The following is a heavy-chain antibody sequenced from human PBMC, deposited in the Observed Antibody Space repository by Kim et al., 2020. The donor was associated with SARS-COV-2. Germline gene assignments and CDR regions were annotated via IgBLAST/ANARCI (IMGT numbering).Heavy chain of an antibody. CDR2: IYEDGST. Sequence: SETLSLTCAFSGASIRNSNWWGWVRQPPGKGLEWIGEIYEDGSTNYSPALKSRVTISVDKSKNQLSLTLSSVTAADTAVYYCAGSYCRENGCSEYWGQGTLVTVSS. J-gene: IGHJ4*02. CDR1: GASIRNSNW. D-gene: IGHD2-15*01. V-gene: IGHV4-4*02. CDR3: AGSYCRENGCSEY.